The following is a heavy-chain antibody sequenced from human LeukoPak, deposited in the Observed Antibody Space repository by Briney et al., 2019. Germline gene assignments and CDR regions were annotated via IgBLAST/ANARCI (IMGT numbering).Heavy chain of an antibody. J-gene: IGHJ6*03. CDR2: ISYDGSNK. D-gene: IGHD3-16*01. Sequence: GGSLRLSCAASGFTFSSYGMHWVRQAPGKGLEWVAVISYDGSNKYYADSVKGRFTISRDNSKNTLYLQMNSLRAEDTAVYYCAKSGGFDYYYYMDVWGKGTTVTVSS. V-gene: IGHV3-30*18. CDR3: AKSGGFDYYYYMDV. CDR1: GFTFSSYG.